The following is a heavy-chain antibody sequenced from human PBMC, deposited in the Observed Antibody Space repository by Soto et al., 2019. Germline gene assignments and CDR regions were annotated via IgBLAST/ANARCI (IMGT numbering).Heavy chain of an antibody. D-gene: IGHD2-2*01. V-gene: IGHV3-23*01. CDR1: GFTFSSYA. J-gene: IGHJ4*02. CDR3: AKDPDFYCSSTSCYGLRY. Sequence: GGSLRLSCAASGFTFSSYAMSWVRQAPGKGLEWVSAISGSGGSTYYADSVKGRFTISRDNSKNTLYLQMNSLRAEDTAVYYCAKDPDFYCSSTSCYGLRYWGQGTLVTVSS. CDR2: ISGSGGST.